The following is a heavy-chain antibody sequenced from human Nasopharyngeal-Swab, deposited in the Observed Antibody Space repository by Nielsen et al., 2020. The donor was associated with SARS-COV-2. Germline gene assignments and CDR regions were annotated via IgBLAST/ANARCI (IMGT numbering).Heavy chain of an antibody. D-gene: IGHD2/OR15-2a*01. Sequence: GESLKISCAASGFTFSNYRMHWVRQAPGKGLVWVSRINADGSSLNYADFVKGRFTISTDNAKSTLYLEMNSLRAEGTAVYYCARGRGSSTSMIGYWGQGTLVTVSS. J-gene: IGHJ4*02. CDR3: ARGRGSSTSMIGY. CDR1: GFTFSNYR. V-gene: IGHV3-74*01. CDR2: INADGSSL.